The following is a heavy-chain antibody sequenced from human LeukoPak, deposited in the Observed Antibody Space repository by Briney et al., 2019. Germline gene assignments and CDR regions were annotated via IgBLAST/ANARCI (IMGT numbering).Heavy chain of an antibody. D-gene: IGHD4-17*01. Sequence: GGCLRLSCAASGFTFSSYAMHWVRQAPGKGLEWVAVISYDGSNKYYADSVKGRFTISRDNSKNTLYMQMNSLRAEDTAVYYCAREEAAVTIDYWGQGTLVTVSS. CDR1: GFTFSSYA. J-gene: IGHJ4*02. V-gene: IGHV3-30-3*01. CDR2: ISYDGSNK. CDR3: AREEAAVTIDY.